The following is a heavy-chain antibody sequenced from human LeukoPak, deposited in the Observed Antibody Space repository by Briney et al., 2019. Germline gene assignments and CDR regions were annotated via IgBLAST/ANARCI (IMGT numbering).Heavy chain of an antibody. CDR2: IYYSGST. D-gene: IGHD3-10*01. Sequence: PSETLSLTCTVSGGSISSYYWSWIRQPPGKGLEWIGYIYYSGSTNYNPSLKSRVTISVDMSKNQFSLKLSSVTAADTAVYYCARHGSGTMDYYYMDVWGKGTTVTISS. CDR3: ARHGSGTMDYYYMDV. V-gene: IGHV4-59*01. CDR1: GGSISSYY. J-gene: IGHJ6*03.